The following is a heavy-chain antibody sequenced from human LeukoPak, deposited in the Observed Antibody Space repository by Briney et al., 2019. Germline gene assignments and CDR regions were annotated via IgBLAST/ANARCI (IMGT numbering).Heavy chain of an antibody. J-gene: IGHJ6*02. CDR3: ARSGTVTTWYYGMDV. V-gene: IGHV3-48*04. CDR1: GFTFSSYS. CDR2: ISSSSGTI. D-gene: IGHD4-17*01. Sequence: GGSLRLSCAASGFTFSSYSMNWVRQAPGKGLEWVSYISSSSGTIYYADSVKGRFTISRDNAKNSLYLQMNSLRAEDTAVYYCARSGTVTTWYYGMDVWGQGTTVTVSS.